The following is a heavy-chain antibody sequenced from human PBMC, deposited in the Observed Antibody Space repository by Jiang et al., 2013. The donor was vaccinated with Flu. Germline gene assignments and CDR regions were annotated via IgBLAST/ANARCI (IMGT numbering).Heavy chain of an antibody. CDR1: DYTFTNYG. V-gene: IGHV1-18*01. J-gene: IGHJ5*02. D-gene: IGHD3-3*01. CDR2: ISAYNGNT. Sequence: WAEVKKPGASVKVSCKASDYTFTNYGISWVRQAPGQGLEWMGWISAYNGNTNFAQNLQGRFTMTTDTSTSTAYMELRSLRSDDTAIYYCAGITIFGVAQDWFDPWGQGTLVTVSS. CDR3: AGITIFGVAQDWFDP.